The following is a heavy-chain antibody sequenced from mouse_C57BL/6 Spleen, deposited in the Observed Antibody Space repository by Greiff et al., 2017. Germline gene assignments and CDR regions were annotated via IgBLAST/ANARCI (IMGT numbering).Heavy chain of an antibody. D-gene: IGHD1-1*01. V-gene: IGHV5-17*01. CDR3: ARNYYGSSRYYAMDD. Sequence: EVHLVESGGGLVKPGGSLKLSCAASGFTFSDYGMHWVRQAPEKGLEWVAYISSGSSTIYYADTVKGRHTISRDNAKNTLFLQMTSLRSEDTAMYYCARNYYGSSRYYAMDDWGQGTSVTVSS. J-gene: IGHJ4*01. CDR1: GFTFSDYG. CDR2: ISSGSSTI.